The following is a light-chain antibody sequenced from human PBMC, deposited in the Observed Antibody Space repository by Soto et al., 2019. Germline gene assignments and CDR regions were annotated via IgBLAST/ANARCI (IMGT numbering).Light chain of an antibody. CDR1: SSDVGNYNS. Sequence: QSVLTQPASVSGSPGQSITISCAGTSSDVGNYNSVSWYQHHPGKAPKLMIYDVSNRPSGVSNRFSGSKSGNTASLTISGLQAEDESDYYCSSYTSSTTYVFVSGTKVTVL. V-gene: IGLV2-14*03. J-gene: IGLJ1*01. CDR3: SSYTSSTTYV. CDR2: DVS.